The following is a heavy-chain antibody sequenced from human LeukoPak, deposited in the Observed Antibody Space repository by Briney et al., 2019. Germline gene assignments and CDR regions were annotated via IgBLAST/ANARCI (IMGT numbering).Heavy chain of an antibody. CDR2: IYYSGST. CDR3: ARFPYSNYDSSDY. V-gene: IGHV4-39*07. D-gene: IGHD4-11*01. Sequence: PSETLSLTCTVSGGSISSSSYYWGWIRQPPGKGLEWIGSIYYSGSTYYNPSLKSRVTISVDTSKNQFSLKLSSVTAADTAVYYCARFPYSNYDSSDYWGQGTLVTVSS. CDR1: GGSISSSSYY. J-gene: IGHJ4*02.